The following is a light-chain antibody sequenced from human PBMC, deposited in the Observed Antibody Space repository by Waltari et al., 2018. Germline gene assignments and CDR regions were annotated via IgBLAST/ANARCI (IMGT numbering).Light chain of an antibody. J-gene: IGKJ2*01. CDR1: QSVSSN. CDR3: QQYNNWPPIYT. Sequence: EIVMTQSPATLSVSPGERATPSCRASQSVSSNLAWYQQKPGQAPRLLIYGASTRATGIPARFSGSGSGTEFTLTISSLQSEDFAVYYCQQYNNWPPIYTFGQGTKLDIK. V-gene: IGKV3-15*01. CDR2: GAS.